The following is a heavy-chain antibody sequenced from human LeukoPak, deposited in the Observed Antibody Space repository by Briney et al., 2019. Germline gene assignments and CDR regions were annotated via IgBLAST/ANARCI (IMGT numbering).Heavy chain of an antibody. CDR3: ARGYYGSGSTILGY. CDR2: MNPNSGNT. CDR1: GYTFTSYD. Sequence: ASVKVSCKASGYTFTSYDVNWVRQATGQGLEWMGWMNPNSGNTGYAQKFQGRVTMTRNTSISTAYMELSSLRSEDTAVYYCARGYYGSGSTILGYWGQGTLVTVSS. J-gene: IGHJ4*02. D-gene: IGHD3-10*01. V-gene: IGHV1-8*01.